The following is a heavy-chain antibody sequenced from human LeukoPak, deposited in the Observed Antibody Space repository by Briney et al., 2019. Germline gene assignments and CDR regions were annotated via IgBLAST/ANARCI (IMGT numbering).Heavy chain of an antibody. V-gene: IGHV3-9*01. D-gene: IGHD2-2*01. Sequence: QSGRSLRLSRAAPRFTFDDYAMHSGPHTPQKGRGWGSGISWNIVSIGYADSVKGRFTISRDNAKNSLYLQMNSLRAEDTALYYCAKAIEPLTHCSSTSCLSPFDPWGQGTLVTVFS. CDR2: ISWNIVSI. CDR1: RFTFDDYA. J-gene: IGHJ5*02. CDR3: AKAIEPLTHCSSTSCLSPFDP.